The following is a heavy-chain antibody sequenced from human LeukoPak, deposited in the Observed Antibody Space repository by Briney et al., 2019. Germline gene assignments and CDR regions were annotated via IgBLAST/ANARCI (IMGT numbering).Heavy chain of an antibody. Sequence: GESLKISCKASGYSFSNYWIGWVRQVPGKGLEWMGIVYPRDSDTRYSPSFQGQVTIPAAKSISTAYLQWSSLKASATAVYYCARPGERSRRDWNLDQWGQGTLVTVSS. J-gene: IGHJ4*02. CDR1: GYSFSNYW. V-gene: IGHV5-51*01. CDR2: VYPRDSDT. CDR3: ARPGERSRRDWNLDQ. D-gene: IGHD1-1*01.